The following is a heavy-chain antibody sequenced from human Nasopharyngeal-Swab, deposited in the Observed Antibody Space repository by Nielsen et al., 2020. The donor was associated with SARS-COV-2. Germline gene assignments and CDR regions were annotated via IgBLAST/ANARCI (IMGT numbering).Heavy chain of an antibody. D-gene: IGHD5/OR15-5a*01. CDR2: INYSGST. V-gene: IGHV4-31*02. CDR3: ARFGVFDAFDI. J-gene: IGHJ3*02. Sequence: WISQPPGKGLEWIGYINYSGSTYYNPSLKSRVTISVDTSKNEFSLKLTSVTAADTAVFYCARFGVFDAFDIWGQGTMVTVSS.